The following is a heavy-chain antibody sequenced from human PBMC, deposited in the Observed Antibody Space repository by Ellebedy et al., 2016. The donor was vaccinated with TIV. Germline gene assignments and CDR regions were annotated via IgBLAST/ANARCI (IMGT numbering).Heavy chain of an antibody. CDR1: GFTFSDYC. D-gene: IGHD3-22*01. Sequence: GESLKISXAASGFTFSDYCMSWVRQAPGKGLEWVGTIKQDGSEQNYVDSVKGRFTISRDNVRNSLYLQMNSLRAEDTAVYFCAKDYDSSGYYEGFWGQGTLVTVSS. CDR3: AKDYDSSGYYEGF. V-gene: IGHV3-7*03. J-gene: IGHJ4*02. CDR2: IKQDGSEQ.